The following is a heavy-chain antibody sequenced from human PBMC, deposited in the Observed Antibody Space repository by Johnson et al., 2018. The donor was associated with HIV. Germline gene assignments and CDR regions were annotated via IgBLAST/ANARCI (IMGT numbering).Heavy chain of an antibody. V-gene: IGHV3-30*14. Sequence: QVQLVESGGGVVQPGRSLRLSCAASGFSFSTYAMHWVRQAPGKGLEWLIVISYDGSNTYYADSVKGRFTISRDNSKNTLYLQMNSLRAEDTAVYYCAREVAGDYGDSPGAFDIWGQGTMVTVSS. CDR2: ISYDGSNT. J-gene: IGHJ3*02. CDR1: GFSFSTYA. D-gene: IGHD4-17*01. CDR3: AREVAGDYGDSPGAFDI.